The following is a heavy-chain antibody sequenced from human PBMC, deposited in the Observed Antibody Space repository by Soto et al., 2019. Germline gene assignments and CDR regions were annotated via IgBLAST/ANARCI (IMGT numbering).Heavy chain of an antibody. CDR2: ISSSSSTI. CDR3: ARDHRAMLNPPYYYYMDV. J-gene: IGHJ6*03. CDR1: GFTFLGYS. Sequence: GGSLRHSGADSGFTFLGYSMNCDRQAPGKGLEWVSYISSSSSTIYYADSVKGRFTISRDNAKNSLYLQMNSLRAEDTAVYYCARDHRAMLNPPYYYYMDVWGKGTTVTVS. V-gene: IGHV3-48*01. D-gene: IGHD2-8*01.